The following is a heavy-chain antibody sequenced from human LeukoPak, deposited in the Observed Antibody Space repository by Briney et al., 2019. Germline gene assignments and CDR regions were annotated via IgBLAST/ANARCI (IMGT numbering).Heavy chain of an antibody. CDR3: AKDVHYFHNFIDY. Sequence: GGSLRLSCAASGFTFSDYYMSWIRQAPGKGLEWVSYISSSGSTTYYADSVEGRFTISRDNSKNTLYLQMNSLRAEDTAVYYCAKDVHYFHNFIDYWGQGTLVTVAS. J-gene: IGHJ4*02. CDR2: ISSSGSTT. V-gene: IGHV3-11*01. CDR1: GFTFSDYY. D-gene: IGHD1-20*01.